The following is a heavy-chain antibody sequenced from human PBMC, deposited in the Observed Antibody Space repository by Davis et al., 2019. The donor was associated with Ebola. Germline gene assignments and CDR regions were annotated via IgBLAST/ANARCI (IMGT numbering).Heavy chain of an antibody. V-gene: IGHV3-48*02. CDR2: ISSSSSTI. CDR3: ARERTTVTTNRNYYYGMDV. CDR1: GFTFSSYS. J-gene: IGHJ6*04. D-gene: IGHD4-17*01. Sequence: PGGSLRLSCAASGFTFSSYSMNWVRQAPGKGLEWVSYISSSSSTIYYADSVKGRFTISRDNAKNSLYLQMNSLRDEDTAVYYCARERTTVTTNRNYYYGMDVWGKGTTVTVSS.